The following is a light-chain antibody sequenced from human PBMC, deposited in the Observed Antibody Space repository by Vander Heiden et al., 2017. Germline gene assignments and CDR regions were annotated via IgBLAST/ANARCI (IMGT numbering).Light chain of an antibody. Sequence: DIVLTQSPGTLSLSPGDTATLSCRASQSVSSVFLAWYRQKPGQAPRLLLYAASTRAPGIPARFSGSGSGTDFTLTITRLEAEDFAVYFCQQYVVSPVTFGGGTRIEIK. V-gene: IGKV3-20*01. J-gene: IGKJ4*01. CDR1: QSVSSVF. CDR2: AAS. CDR3: QQYVVSPVT.